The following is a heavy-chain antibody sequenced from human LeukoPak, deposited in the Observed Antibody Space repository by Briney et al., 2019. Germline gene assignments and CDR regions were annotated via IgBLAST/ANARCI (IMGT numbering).Heavy chain of an antibody. CDR1: GFTFSSYG. J-gene: IGHJ4*02. V-gene: IGHV3-30*18. CDR3: AKGEFIVVVTGPLDY. Sequence: PGGSLRLSCVASGFTFSSYGMHWVRQAPGKGLEWVAVISDDGSNKCYADSVKGRFTISRDNSKNTLYLQMNSLRAEDTAVYYCAKGEFIVVVTGPLDYWGQGTLVTVSS. CDR2: ISDDGSNK. D-gene: IGHD2-21*02.